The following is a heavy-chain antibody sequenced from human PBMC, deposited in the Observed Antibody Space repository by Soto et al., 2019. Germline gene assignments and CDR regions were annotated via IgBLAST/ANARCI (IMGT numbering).Heavy chain of an antibody. J-gene: IGHJ4*02. CDR2: IVVGSGNT. CDR3: IKESKPGGFDY. V-gene: IGHV1-58*02. CDR1: GFTFTSSA. Sequence: SVKVSCKASGFTFTSSAMQWVRQARGQRLEWIGWIVVGSGNTNYAQKFQERVTITRDMSTSTAYMELNSLRVEDTALYYCIKESKPGGFDYWGQEPLVTVSS. D-gene: IGHD1-26*01.